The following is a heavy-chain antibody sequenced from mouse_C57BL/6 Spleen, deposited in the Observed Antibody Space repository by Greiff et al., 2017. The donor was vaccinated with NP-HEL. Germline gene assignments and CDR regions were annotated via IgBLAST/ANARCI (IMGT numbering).Heavy chain of an antibody. V-gene: IGHV5-6*01. CDR1: GFTFSSYG. D-gene: IGHD2-3*01. J-gene: IGHJ2*01. CDR2: ISSGGSYT. CDR3: ARQNDGYYLDPYYFDY. Sequence: EVKLMESGGDLVKPGGSLKLSCAASGFTFSSYGMSWVRQTPDKRLEWVATISSGGSYTYYPDSVKGRFTISSDNAKNTLYLQMSSLKSEDTAMYYCARQNDGYYLDPYYFDYWGKGTTLTVSS.